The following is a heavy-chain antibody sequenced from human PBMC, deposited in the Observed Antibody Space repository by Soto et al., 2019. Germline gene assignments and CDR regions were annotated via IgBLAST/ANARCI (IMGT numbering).Heavy chain of an antibody. CDR2: IIPILGIA. J-gene: IGHJ5*02. CDR1: GGTFSSYT. Sequence: AASVKVSCKASGGTFSSYTISWVRQAPGQGLDWMGRIIPILGIANYAQKFQGRVTITADKSTSTAYMQLSSLRSEDTAVYYCARDRYCTNGVCLERAWFAPWGQGTLVTVSS. D-gene: IGHD2-8*01. CDR3: ARDRYCTNGVCLERAWFAP. V-gene: IGHV1-69*04.